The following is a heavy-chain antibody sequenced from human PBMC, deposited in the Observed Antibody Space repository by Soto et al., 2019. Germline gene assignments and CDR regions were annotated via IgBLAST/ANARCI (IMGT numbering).Heavy chain of an antibody. V-gene: IGHV4-59*08. D-gene: IGHD6-19*01. CDR1: GGSISSYY. J-gene: IGHJ4*01. CDR2: IYYSGTT. CDR3: ARHDGVSSGWIFDY. Sequence: ETLSLTCTVSGGSISSYYWSWIRQPPGKGLEWIGYIYYSGTTYYNPSLKSRVTISVDTSNNQFSLKLRSVTAADTAVYYCARHDGVSSGWIFDYWGHGNLVTVSS.